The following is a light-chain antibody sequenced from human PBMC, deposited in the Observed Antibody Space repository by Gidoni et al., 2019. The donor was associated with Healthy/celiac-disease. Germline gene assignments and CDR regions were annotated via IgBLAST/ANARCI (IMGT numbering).Light chain of an antibody. V-gene: IGKV3-20*01. CDR3: QQYGRSLT. Sequence: DIVLTQSPGTLSLSPGERATLPCRASQSVSSRYLAWYQQKPGQAHRLLIYGASSRATGIPDRFRGSGCGTDFTLTLSRLEREDFEVYQCQQYGRSLTFGEGTKVEIK. CDR1: QSVSSRY. CDR2: GAS. J-gene: IGKJ4*01.